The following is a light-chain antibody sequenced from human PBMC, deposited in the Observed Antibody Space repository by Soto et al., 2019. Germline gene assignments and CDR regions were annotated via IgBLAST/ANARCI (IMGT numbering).Light chain of an antibody. V-gene: IGLV2-14*01. CDR1: SSDVGGYNY. CDR2: EVS. Sequence: QSALTQPASVSGSPGQSITISSTGTSSDVGGYNYVSWYQQHPGKAPKLMIYEVSNRPSGVSNRFSGSKSGNTASLTISGLQAEDEADYYCSSYTSSSVVVFGGGTKLTVL. J-gene: IGLJ2*01. CDR3: SSYTSSSVVV.